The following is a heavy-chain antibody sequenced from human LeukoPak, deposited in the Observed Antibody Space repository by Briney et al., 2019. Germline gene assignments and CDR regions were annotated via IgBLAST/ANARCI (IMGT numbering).Heavy chain of an antibody. Sequence: GGSLRLSCAASGFTFDDYGMSWVRQAPGKGLEWVSGINWNGGSTGYADSVKGRFTISRDNAKNSLYLQMNSLRAEDTALYYCARERGEWLVGKGSFDYWGQGTLVTVSS. CDR2: INWNGGST. CDR3: ARERGEWLVGKGSFDY. D-gene: IGHD6-19*01. V-gene: IGHV3-20*04. J-gene: IGHJ4*02. CDR1: GFTFDDYG.